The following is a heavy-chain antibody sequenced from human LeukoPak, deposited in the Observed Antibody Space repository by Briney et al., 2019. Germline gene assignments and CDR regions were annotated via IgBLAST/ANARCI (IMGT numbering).Heavy chain of an antibody. CDR1: GYIISNAW. CDR2: IFPGDTDA. Sequence: GESLKISCKGSGYIISNAWICWVRPMPGKGLEWMGYIFPGDTDATSNPSFQGQVTISANSSINTAYLQGSSLKACDPAMYFWVRTSPQIWFDPWGQGTQVTVSS. CDR3: VRTSPQIWFDP. V-gene: IGHV5-51*01. J-gene: IGHJ5*02.